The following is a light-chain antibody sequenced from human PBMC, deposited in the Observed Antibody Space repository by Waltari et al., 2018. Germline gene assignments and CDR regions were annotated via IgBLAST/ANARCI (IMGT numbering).Light chain of an antibody. J-gene: IGKJ2*03. Sequence: DVVMTQSPLSLPVTLGQPASISCRSSQSLVYSDGNIYLNWFQQRSGQAPRRLIYKVSRRDSGVPDRFSGSGSGTDFTLRISRVEAEDVGLYFCMQGTNWPQSFGQGTKLEIK. CDR2: KVS. CDR1: QSLVYSDGNIY. CDR3: MQGTNWPQS. V-gene: IGKV2-30*01.